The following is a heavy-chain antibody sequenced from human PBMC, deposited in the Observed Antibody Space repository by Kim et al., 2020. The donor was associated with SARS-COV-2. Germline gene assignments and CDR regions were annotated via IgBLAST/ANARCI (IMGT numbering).Heavy chain of an antibody. D-gene: IGHD3-10*01. J-gene: IGHJ5*02. V-gene: IGHV1-69*04. Sequence: KFQGRGTITADKSTSTAYMELSSLRSEDTAVYYCAREGNYYGSGSNWFDPWGQGTLVTVSS. CDR3: AREGNYYGSGSNWFDP.